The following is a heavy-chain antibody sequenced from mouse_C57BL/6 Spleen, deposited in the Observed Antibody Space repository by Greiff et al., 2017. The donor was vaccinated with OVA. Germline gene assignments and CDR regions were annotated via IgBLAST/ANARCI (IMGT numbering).Heavy chain of an antibody. CDR3: AGATVVARGFAY. CDR2: IHPTSGST. CDR1: GYTFTSYW. D-gene: IGHD1-1*01. V-gene: IGHV1-64*01. Sequence: QVQLQQPGAELVKPGASVKLSCKASGYTFTSYWMHWVKQRPGQGLEWIGMIHPTSGSTNYNEKFKSKATLTVDKSSSTAYMQLSSLTSEDSAVYYYAGATVVARGFAYWGQGTLVTVSA. J-gene: IGHJ3*01.